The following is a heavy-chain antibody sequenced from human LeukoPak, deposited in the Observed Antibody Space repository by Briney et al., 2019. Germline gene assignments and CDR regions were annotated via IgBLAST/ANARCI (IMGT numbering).Heavy chain of an antibody. J-gene: IGHJ4*02. Sequence: GRSLRLSCAASGFTFSSYAMHWVRQAPGKGLEWVAVISYDGSNKYYADSVKGRFTISRDNSKNTLYLQMNSLRAEDTAVYYCARALKPDYYDSSGYYYPFDYWGQGTLVTVSS. D-gene: IGHD3-22*01. V-gene: IGHV3-30-3*01. CDR3: ARALKPDYYDSSGYYYPFDY. CDR1: GFTFSSYA. CDR2: ISYDGSNK.